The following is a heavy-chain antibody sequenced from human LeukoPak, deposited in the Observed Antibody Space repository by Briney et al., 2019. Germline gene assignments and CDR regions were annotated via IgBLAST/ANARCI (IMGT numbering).Heavy chain of an antibody. CDR2: IYHSGST. CDR1: GGSISSSNW. CDR3: ARGKGSGGSLAYFDY. J-gene: IGHJ4*02. D-gene: IGHD2-15*01. Sequence: SETLSLTCAVSGGSISSSNWWCWVRQPPGKGLEWIGEIYHSGSTNYNPSLKSRVTISVDKSKNQFSLKLSSVTAADTAVYYCARGKGSGGSLAYFDYWGQGTLVTVSS. V-gene: IGHV4-4*02.